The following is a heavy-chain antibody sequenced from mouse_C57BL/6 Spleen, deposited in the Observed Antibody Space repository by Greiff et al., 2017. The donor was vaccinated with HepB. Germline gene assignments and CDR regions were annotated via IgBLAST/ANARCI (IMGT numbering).Heavy chain of an antibody. D-gene: IGHD1-1*01. Sequence: QVQLQQPGAELVRPGSSVKLSCKASGYTFTSYWMDWVKQRPGQGLEWIGNIYPSDSETHYNQKFKDKATLTVDKSSSTAYMQLSSLTSEDSAVYYCARGYYGSSPGDYWGQGTTLTVSS. V-gene: IGHV1-61*01. CDR3: ARGYYGSSPGDY. J-gene: IGHJ2*01. CDR1: GYTFTSYW. CDR2: IYPSDSET.